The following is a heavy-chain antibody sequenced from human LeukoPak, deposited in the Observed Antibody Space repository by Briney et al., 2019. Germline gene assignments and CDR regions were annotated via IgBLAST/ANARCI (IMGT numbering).Heavy chain of an antibody. CDR1: GFTFSSYA. Sequence: GGSLRLSCAASGFTFSSYAMHWVRQAPGKGLEWVAVISYDGSNKYYADSVKGRFTISRDNSKNTLYLQMNSLRAEDTAVYYCAKDQVAVAGKGVGYYGMDVWGQGTTVTVSS. CDR3: AKDQVAVAGKGVGYYGMDV. CDR2: ISYDGSNK. J-gene: IGHJ6*02. D-gene: IGHD6-19*01. V-gene: IGHV3-30*04.